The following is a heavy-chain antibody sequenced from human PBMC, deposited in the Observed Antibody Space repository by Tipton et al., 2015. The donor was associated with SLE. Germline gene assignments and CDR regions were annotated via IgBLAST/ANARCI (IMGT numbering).Heavy chain of an antibody. V-gene: IGHV4-31*03. CDR3: ARLLQQLPTGGGWFDP. J-gene: IGHJ5*02. CDR1: GGSISSGGYY. Sequence: TLSLTCTVSGGSISSGGYYWSWIRQHPGKGLEWIGYIYYSGSTYYNPSLKSRVTTSVDTSKNQFSLKLSSVTAADTAVYYCARLLQQLPTGGGWFDPWGQGTLVTVSS. D-gene: IGHD6-13*01. CDR2: IYYSGST.